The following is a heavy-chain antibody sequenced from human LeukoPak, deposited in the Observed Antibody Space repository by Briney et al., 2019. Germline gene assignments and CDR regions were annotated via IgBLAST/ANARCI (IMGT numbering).Heavy chain of an antibody. V-gene: IGHV3-33*01. CDR3: ARDRGYYFGY. Sequence: PGGSLRLSCAGSGFTFSSYGMHWVRQAPGKGLEWVAVIWYDGSNKYYADSVEGRFTISRDNSKNTLYLQMNSLRAEDTAVYYCARDRGYYFGYWGQGTLVTVSS. J-gene: IGHJ4*02. CDR1: GFTFSSYG. CDR2: IWYDGSNK. D-gene: IGHD3-22*01.